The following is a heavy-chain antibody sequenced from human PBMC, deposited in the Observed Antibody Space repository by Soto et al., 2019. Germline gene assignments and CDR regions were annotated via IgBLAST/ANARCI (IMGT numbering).Heavy chain of an antibody. Sequence: QVQLVQSGAEVKKPGSSVKVSCKASGGTFTSYTISWVRQAPGQGLEWMGRISPILGIANYAQKFQGRVTITADKPTSTAYMELSSLRSEDTAVYYCARPDRGWYFDLWGRGNLVTVSS. V-gene: IGHV1-69*02. CDR1: GGTFTSYT. CDR3: ARPDRGWYFDL. CDR2: ISPILGIA. J-gene: IGHJ2*01.